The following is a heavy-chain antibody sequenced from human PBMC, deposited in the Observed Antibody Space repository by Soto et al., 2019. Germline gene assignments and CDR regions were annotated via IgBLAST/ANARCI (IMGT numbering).Heavy chain of an antibody. D-gene: IGHD3-22*01. CDR1: GGTFSSYA. V-gene: IGHV1-69*13. CDR2: IIPIFGTA. Sequence: GASVKVSCKASGGTFSSYAISWVRQAPGQGLEWMGGIIPIFGTANYAQKFQGRVTITADESTSTAYMELSSLRSEDTAVYYCARDRGSSGYEFPDAFDIWGQGTMVTVSS. J-gene: IGHJ3*02. CDR3: ARDRGSSGYEFPDAFDI.